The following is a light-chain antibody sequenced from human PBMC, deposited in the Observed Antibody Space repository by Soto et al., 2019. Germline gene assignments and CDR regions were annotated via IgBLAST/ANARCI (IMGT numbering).Light chain of an antibody. CDR3: QQYDTYPWT. V-gene: IGKV1-5*03. J-gene: IGKJ1*01. CDR1: QNINKW. Sequence: DIEMTQSPSTLSASVGDRVTITCRASQNINKWLAWYQQKPGKAPKLLIHKASTLESGVPSRFSGSESGTDFTLTISSLQPEDFATYYCQQYDTYPWTFGQGTKVEIK. CDR2: KAS.